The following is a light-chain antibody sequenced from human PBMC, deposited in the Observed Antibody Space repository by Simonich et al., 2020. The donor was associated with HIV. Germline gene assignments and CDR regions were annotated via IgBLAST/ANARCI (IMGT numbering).Light chain of an antibody. V-gene: IGKV3-11*01. CDR2: DAS. Sequence: EIVLTQSPATLSLSPGERGTLSCRASQSVSSYLAWYQQKPGQAPRLLIYDASNSATGIPARCSGSGSGTDFTLTISSLEPEDFAVYYCQQRSNWPPTFGPGTKVDIK. CDR3: QQRSNWPPT. CDR1: QSVSSY. J-gene: IGKJ3*01.